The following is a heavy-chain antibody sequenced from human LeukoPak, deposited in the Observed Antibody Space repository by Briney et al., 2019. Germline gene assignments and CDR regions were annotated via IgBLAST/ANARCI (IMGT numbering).Heavy chain of an antibody. D-gene: IGHD2-2*01. V-gene: IGHV1-2*02. Sequence: ASVKVSCKASGYTFTGYYMHWVRQAPGQGLEWMGWINPNSGGTNYAQKFQGRVTMTRDTSISTAYMELSRLRSDDTAVYYCARDCSSTSCSRSYDYCGQGTLVTVSS. CDR1: GYTFTGYY. CDR2: INPNSGGT. J-gene: IGHJ4*02. CDR3: ARDCSSTSCSRSYDY.